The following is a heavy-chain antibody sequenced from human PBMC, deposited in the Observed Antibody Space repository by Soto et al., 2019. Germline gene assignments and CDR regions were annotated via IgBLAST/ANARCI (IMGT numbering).Heavy chain of an antibody. J-gene: IGHJ5*02. Sequence: GGSLRLSCAASGFTFSDYYMSWIRQAPGKGLEWVSYISSSSSYTNYADSVKGRFIISRDNAKNSLYLQMNSLRAEDTAVYYCARVSPGGAFDPWGQGTLVTVSS. CDR3: ARVSPGGAFDP. D-gene: IGHD3-10*01. CDR1: GFTFSDYY. V-gene: IGHV3-11*06. CDR2: ISSSSSYT.